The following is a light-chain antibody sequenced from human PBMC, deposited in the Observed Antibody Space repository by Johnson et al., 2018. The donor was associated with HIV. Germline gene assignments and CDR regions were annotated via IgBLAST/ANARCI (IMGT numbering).Light chain of an antibody. CDR3: GTWDSSLSAL. Sequence: QSVLTQSPSVSAAPGQKVTISCSGSSSNIGNNYVSWYQQFPETAPKLLIYDNNKRPSGIPDRFSGSKSGTSATLDITGLQTGDEADYYCGTWDSSLSALFGTGTKVTVL. CDR2: DNN. J-gene: IGLJ1*01. CDR1: SSNIGNNY. V-gene: IGLV1-51*01.